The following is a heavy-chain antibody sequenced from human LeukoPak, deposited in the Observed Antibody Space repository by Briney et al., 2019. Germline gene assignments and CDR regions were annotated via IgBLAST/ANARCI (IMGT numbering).Heavy chain of an antibody. CDR1: GYTFTSYA. D-gene: IGHD1-26*01. V-gene: IGHV1-3*01. CDR3: ARDPAGASAYYYYYGMDV. Sequence: ASVKVSCKASGYTFTSYAMHWVRQAPGQRLEWMGWINAGNGNTKYSQKFQGRVTITRDTSASTAYMELSSLRSEDTAVYYCARDPAGASAYYYYYGMDVWGQGTTVTVS. J-gene: IGHJ6*02. CDR2: INAGNGNT.